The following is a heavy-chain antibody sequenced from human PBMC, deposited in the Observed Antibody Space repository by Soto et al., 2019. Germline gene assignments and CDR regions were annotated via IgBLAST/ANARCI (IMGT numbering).Heavy chain of an antibody. D-gene: IGHD6-13*01. Sequence: GASAKVSCKASGGTFSSYAISWVRQAPGQGLEWMGGIIPIFGTANYAQKFQGRVTITADESTSTAYMELSSLRSEDTAVYYCARDLWQQLYYYGMDVWGQGTTVTVSS. CDR1: GGTFSSYA. J-gene: IGHJ6*02. CDR2: IIPIFGTA. CDR3: ARDLWQQLYYYGMDV. V-gene: IGHV1-69*13.